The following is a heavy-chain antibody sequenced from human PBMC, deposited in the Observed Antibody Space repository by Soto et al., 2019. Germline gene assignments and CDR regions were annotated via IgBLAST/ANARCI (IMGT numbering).Heavy chain of an antibody. CDR1: GFTFGDYA. Sequence: GGSLRLSCTASGFTFGDYAMSWFRQAPGEGLEWVGFIRSKAYGGTTEYAASVKGRFTISRDDSKSIAYLQMNSLKTEDTAVYYCSYYYDSSPPNRAFDIWGQGTMVTVSS. CDR2: IRSKAYGGTT. CDR3: SYYYDSSPPNRAFDI. D-gene: IGHD3-22*01. V-gene: IGHV3-49*03. J-gene: IGHJ3*02.